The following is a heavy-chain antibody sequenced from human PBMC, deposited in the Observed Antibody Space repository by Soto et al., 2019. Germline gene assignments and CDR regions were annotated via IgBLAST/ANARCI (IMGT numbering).Heavy chain of an antibody. Sequence: EVQLVESGGGLVQPGGSLRLSCAASGFTFSSYDMHWVRQATGKGLEWVSAIGTAGDTYYPGSVKGRFTISRENAKNSLYLQMNSLRAEDTAVYYCARAYGNVVVVAATPPDYWGQGTLVTVSS. D-gene: IGHD2-15*01. CDR1: GFTFSSYD. V-gene: IGHV3-13*01. CDR3: ARAYGNVVVVAATPPDY. J-gene: IGHJ4*02. CDR2: IGTAGDT.